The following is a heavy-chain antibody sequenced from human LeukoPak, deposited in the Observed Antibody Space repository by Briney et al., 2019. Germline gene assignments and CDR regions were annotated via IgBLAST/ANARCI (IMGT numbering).Heavy chain of an antibody. D-gene: IGHD4-11*01. CDR2: IYYSGST. CDR1: GGSISSSNW. J-gene: IGHJ4*02. V-gene: IGHV4-4*02. Sequence: PSETLSLTCAVSGGSISSSNWWSWVRQPPGKGLEWIGNIYYSGSTYYNPSLKSRVTISVDTSKNQFSLKLSSVTAADTAVYYCARGPRVGFLGFRTTVTYFDYWGQGTLVTVSS. CDR3: ARGPRVGFLGFRTTVTYFDY.